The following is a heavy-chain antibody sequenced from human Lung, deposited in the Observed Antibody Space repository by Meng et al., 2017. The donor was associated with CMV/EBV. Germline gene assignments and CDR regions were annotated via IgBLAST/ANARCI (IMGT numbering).Heavy chain of an antibody. CDR2: INHSGST. CDR3: ARLWGCSSTSCYTRGLDY. Sequence: SFSGYYWSWIRQPPGKGLEWIGDINHSGSTTYNPSLKSRVTISVDTSKNQFSLKLSSVTAADTAVYYCARLWGCSSTSCYTRGLDYWGQGTLVTVSS. J-gene: IGHJ4*02. V-gene: IGHV4-34*01. CDR1: SFSGYY. D-gene: IGHD2-2*02.